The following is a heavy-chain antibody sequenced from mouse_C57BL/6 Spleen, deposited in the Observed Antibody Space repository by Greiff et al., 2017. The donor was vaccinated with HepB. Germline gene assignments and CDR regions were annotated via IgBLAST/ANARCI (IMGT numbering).Heavy chain of an antibody. CDR2: IDPKSGGT. CDR3: ARGIRYAMDC. CDR1: GYTFTSYW. Sequence: QVQLQQPGAELVKPGASVKLSCKASGYTFTSYWMHWVKQRPGRGLEWIGRIDPKSGGTKYNEKFKSKATLTVDKPSSTAYMQLRSLTSEDSAVFYCARGIRYAMDCWGQGTSGTVSS. D-gene: IGHD2-4*01. V-gene: IGHV1-72*01. J-gene: IGHJ4*01.